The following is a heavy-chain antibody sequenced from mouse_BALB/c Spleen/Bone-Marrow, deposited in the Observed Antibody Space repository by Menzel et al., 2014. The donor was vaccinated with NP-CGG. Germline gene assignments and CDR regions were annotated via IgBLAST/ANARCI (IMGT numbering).Heavy chain of an antibody. V-gene: IGHV5-9-2*01. CDR1: GFSFNSYG. J-gene: IGHJ3*01. CDR2: ISGGGSYT. D-gene: IGHD2-4*01. Sequence: VQLKHSGGGLVKSGGSLKLSCAASGFSFNSYGMSWVRQTPEKRLEWVATISGGGSYTFYPDSVKGRLTISRDNAKNNLYLQLSSLRSEDTALYYCARHAYYDQTEVSFVYWGQGTLVTVSA. CDR3: ARHAYYDQTEVSFVY.